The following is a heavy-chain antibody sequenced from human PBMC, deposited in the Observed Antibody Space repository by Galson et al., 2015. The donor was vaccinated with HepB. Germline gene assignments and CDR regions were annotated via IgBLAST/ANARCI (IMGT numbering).Heavy chain of an antibody. V-gene: IGHV3-21*01. CDR1: GFTFSSYS. CDR3: ARDRVPVWASGDYRLAV. Sequence: SLRLSCAASGFTFSSYSMNWVRQAPGKGLEWVSSISSSSSYIYYADSVKGRFTISRDNAKNSLYLQMNSLRAEDTAVYYCARDRVPVWASGDYRLAVWGQGITVTVSS. CDR2: ISSSSSYI. J-gene: IGHJ6*02. D-gene: IGHD4-17*01.